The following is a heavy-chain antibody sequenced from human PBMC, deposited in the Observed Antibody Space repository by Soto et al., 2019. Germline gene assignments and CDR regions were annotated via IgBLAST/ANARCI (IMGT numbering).Heavy chain of an antibody. CDR2: IYYSGST. CDR1: GDSVSSSNFY. CDR3: ARHKTGGTSYSPLDF. Sequence: SETLSLTCTVSGDSVSSSNFYWAWVRQPPGKGLEWIGSIYYSGSTYYNPSLKSRVTISVDTSKNLFSLKLTSVTAADRAVYYCARHKTGGTSYSPLDFSGQGTLVTVSS. V-gene: IGHV4-39*01. J-gene: IGHJ4*02. D-gene: IGHD2-15*01.